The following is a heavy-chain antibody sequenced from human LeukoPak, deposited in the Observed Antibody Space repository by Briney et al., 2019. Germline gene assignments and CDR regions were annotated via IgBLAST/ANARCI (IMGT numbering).Heavy chain of an antibody. CDR3: ARYLPPTVTTSYYYYYYGMDV. Sequence: SETLSLTCTVSGGSISSSSYYWGWIRQPPGKGLEWIGSIYYSGSTYYNPSLKSRVTISVDTSKNQFSLKLSSVTAADTAVYYCARYLPPTVTTSYYYYYYGMDVWGQGTTVTVSS. D-gene: IGHD4-17*01. CDR2: IYYSGST. CDR1: GGSISSSSYY. J-gene: IGHJ6*02. V-gene: IGHV4-39*01.